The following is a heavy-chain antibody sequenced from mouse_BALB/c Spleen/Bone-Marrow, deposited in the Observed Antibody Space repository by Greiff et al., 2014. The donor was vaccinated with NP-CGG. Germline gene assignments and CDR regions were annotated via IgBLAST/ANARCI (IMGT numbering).Heavy chain of an antibody. CDR1: GFNIKDTY. CDR3: ARYYYSYYFDY. Sequence: DVQLQESGAELVKPGASVKLSCTASGFNIKDTYMHWVKQRPEQGLEWIGRIDPANGNTKYDPKFQGKATITADTSSNTAYLQLSSLTSEDTAVYYCARYYYSYYFDYWGQGTTLTVSS. CDR2: IDPANGNT. V-gene: IGHV14-3*02. D-gene: IGHD1-2*01. J-gene: IGHJ2*01.